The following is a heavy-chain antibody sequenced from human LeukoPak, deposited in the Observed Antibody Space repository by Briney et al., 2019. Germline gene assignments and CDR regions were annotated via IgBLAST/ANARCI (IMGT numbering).Heavy chain of an antibody. CDR1: GGSISSSSYY. CDR3: ARHIGSLNTYDY. CDR2: IYYSGST. Sequence: SETLSLTCTVSGGSISSSSYYWGWIRQPPGKGLEWIGSIYYSGSTYYNPSLKSPVTISVDTSKNQFSLKLSSVTAADTAVYYCARHIGSLNTYDYWGQGTLVTVSS. V-gene: IGHV4-39*01. D-gene: IGHD2-15*01. J-gene: IGHJ4*02.